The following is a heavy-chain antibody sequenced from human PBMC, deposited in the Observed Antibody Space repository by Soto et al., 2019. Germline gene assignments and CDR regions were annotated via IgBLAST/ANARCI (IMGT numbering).Heavy chain of an antibody. CDR1: GYTFTGYY. J-gene: IGHJ6*02. D-gene: IGHD3-9*01. CDR3: ARGNQPLRTGYYYYGMDV. V-gene: IGHV1-2*04. Sequence: QVQLVQSGAEVKKPGASVKVSCKASGYTFTGYYMHWVRQAPGQGLEWMGWINPNSGGTNYAQKFQGWVTMTRDTSISTAYMELSRLRSDDTAVYYCARGNQPLRTGYYYYGMDVWGQGTTVTVSS. CDR2: INPNSGGT.